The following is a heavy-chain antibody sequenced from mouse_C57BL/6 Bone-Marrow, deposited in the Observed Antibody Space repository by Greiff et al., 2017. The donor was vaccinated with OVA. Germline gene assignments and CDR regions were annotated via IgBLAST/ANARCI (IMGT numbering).Heavy chain of an antibody. V-gene: IGHV1-81*01. D-gene: IGHD1-1*01. Sequence: QVQLKQSGAELARPGASVKLSCKASGYTFTSYGISWVKQRTGQGLEWIGEIYPRSGNPYYNEKFKGQATLTAAKSSTTAYIELRSLTSEDSAVYVCARYGSSHYYALDYWGQGTSVTVSS. J-gene: IGHJ4*01. CDR1: GYTFTSYG. CDR2: IYPRSGNP. CDR3: ARYGSSHYYALDY.